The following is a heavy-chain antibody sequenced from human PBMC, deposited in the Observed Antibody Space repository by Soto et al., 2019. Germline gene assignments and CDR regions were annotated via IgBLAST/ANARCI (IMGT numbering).Heavy chain of an antibody. Sequence: ASVKVSCKASGYNFMPYGVNWVRQAPGQGLEWMGWISPWKGNTNYAQSFQGRVTMTTDTSTSTAYMELRSLTSDDTAVYYCARDLDPSGSYYTDYWGPGTLVTVSS. D-gene: IGHD3-10*01. J-gene: IGHJ4*02. CDR2: ISPWKGNT. CDR3: ARDLDPSGSYYTDY. CDR1: GYNFMPYG. V-gene: IGHV1-18*04.